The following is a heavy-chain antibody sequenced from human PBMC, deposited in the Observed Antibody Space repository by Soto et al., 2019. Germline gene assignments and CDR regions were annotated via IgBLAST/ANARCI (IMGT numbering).Heavy chain of an antibody. CDR3: ARQMSGGYSSSWLNWFDP. Sequence: SGPTLVNPTETLTLTCTVSGFSLSNARMGVSWIRQPPGKALEWLAHIFSNDEKSYSTSLKSRLTISKDTSKSQVVLTMTNMDPVDTATYYCARQMSGGYSSSWLNWFDPWGQGTLVTVSS. J-gene: IGHJ5*02. D-gene: IGHD6-13*01. CDR2: IFSNDEK. V-gene: IGHV2-26*01. CDR1: GFSLSNARMG.